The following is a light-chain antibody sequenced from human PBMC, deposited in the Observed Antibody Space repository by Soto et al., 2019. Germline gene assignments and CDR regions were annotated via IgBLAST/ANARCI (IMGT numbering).Light chain of an antibody. CDR3: HSYDSSLSGYV. CDR2: GNS. CDR1: SSNIGAGYD. Sequence: QSVLTQPPSVSGAPGQRVTISCTGSSSNIGAGYDVHWYQQLPGTAPKLLIYGNSNRPSGGPDRFSGSKSGTSASLAITGLQAEDEADYYCHSYDSSLSGYVFGTGTKLTVL. J-gene: IGLJ1*01. V-gene: IGLV1-40*01.